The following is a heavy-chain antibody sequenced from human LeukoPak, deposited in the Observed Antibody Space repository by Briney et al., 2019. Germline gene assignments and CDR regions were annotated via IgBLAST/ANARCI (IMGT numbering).Heavy chain of an antibody. CDR2: ITAYNGNT. Sequence: APVKVSCKTSGYTFSSYGITWVRQAPGQGLEWMGWITAYNGNTNYAQMFQGRVTMTADTSTGTAYMELRSLRSDDTAVYYCARDVRWYCSSTSCQGGYFDYWGQGTLVTVSS. V-gene: IGHV1-18*01. J-gene: IGHJ4*02. CDR3: ARDVRWYCSSTSCQGGYFDY. D-gene: IGHD2-2*01. CDR1: GYTFSSYG.